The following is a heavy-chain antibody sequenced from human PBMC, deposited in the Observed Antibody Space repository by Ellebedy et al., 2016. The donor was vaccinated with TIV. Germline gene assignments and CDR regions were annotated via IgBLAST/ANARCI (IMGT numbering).Heavy chain of an antibody. V-gene: IGHV4-59*01. CDR2: IYYSGST. CDR1: GGSISSYY. J-gene: IGHJ6*02. D-gene: IGHD3-10*01. Sequence: MPSETLSLTCTVSGGSISSYYWSWIRQPPGKGLEWIGYIYYSGSTNYNPSLKSRVTISVDTSKNQFSLKLSSVTAADTAVYYCARAKETVRGVIPYYYYGMDVWGQGTTVTVSS. CDR3: ARAKETVRGVIPYYYYGMDV.